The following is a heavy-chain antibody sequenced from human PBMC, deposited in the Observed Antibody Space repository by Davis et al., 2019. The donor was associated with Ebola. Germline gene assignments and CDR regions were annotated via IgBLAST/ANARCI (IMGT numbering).Heavy chain of an antibody. CDR2: ISSSSSYT. CDR3: ARDDIVVVSAAIGFYYGMDV. V-gene: IGHV3-11*06. CDR1: GFTFSDYY. D-gene: IGHD2-2*01. Sequence: GESLKISCAASGFTFSDYYMSWIRQAPGKGLEWVSYISSSSSYTNYADSVKGRFTISRDNAKNSLYLQMNSLRAEDTAVYYCARDDIVVVSAAIGFYYGMDVWGKGTTVTVSS. J-gene: IGHJ6*04.